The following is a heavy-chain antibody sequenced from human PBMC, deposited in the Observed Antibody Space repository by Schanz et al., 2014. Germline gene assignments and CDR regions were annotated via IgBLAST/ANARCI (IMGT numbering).Heavy chain of an antibody. D-gene: IGHD3-10*01. Sequence: EVQLVESGGGLVQPGGSLRLSCAASGFSVGNKYMNWVRQAPGKGLEWVSFIYIGGNTYYADSVKGRFTISRDNSKNTVYLQMSSLRAEDTAVYYCAKGRFGELSAFDIWGQGTMVTVSS. J-gene: IGHJ3*02. CDR2: IYIGGNT. CDR1: GFSVGNKY. V-gene: IGHV3-66*01. CDR3: AKGRFGELSAFDI.